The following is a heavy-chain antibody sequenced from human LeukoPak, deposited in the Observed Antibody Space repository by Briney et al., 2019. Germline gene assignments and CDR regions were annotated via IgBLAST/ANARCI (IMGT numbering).Heavy chain of an antibody. V-gene: IGHV1-69*13. D-gene: IGHD3-22*01. CDR3: ARDNGRNYYDRSGYYRTDAFDI. J-gene: IGHJ3*02. CDR2: IIVIFGTA. Sequence: ASVKVSCKASGGTFSTYAISWVRQAPGQGLEWMGGIIVIFGTANCAQKFQGRVTIIADESTSTVYMELSSLRSEDTAVYYCARDNGRNYYDRSGYYRTDAFDIWGQGTMVTVSS. CDR1: GGTFSTYA.